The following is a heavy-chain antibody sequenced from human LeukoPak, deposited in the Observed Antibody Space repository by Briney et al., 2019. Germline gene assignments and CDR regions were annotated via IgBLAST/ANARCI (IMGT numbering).Heavy chain of an antibody. CDR3: ARSRTYGDYGRGLDY. D-gene: IGHD4-17*01. V-gene: IGHV3-74*01. CDR2: INTDGFST. Sequence: PGGPLRLSCAASGFISSSYWMHWVRQPPGKGLVYIACINTDGFSTSYADSVKGRFTISRDNAKNTLYLQMNSLRAEDTAVYYCARSRTYGDYGRGLDYWGQGTLVTVSS. J-gene: IGHJ4*02. CDR1: GFISSSYW.